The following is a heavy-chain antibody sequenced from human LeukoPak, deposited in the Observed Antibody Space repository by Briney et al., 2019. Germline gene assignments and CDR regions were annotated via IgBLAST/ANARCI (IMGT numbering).Heavy chain of an antibody. V-gene: IGHV4-59*01. D-gene: IGHD1-7*01. CDR1: GGSISSYY. CDR2: IYYSGST. Sequence: SETLSLTCTVSGGSISSYYWSWIRQPPGKGLEWIGYIYYSGSTNYNPSLRSRVTISVDTSKNQFSLKLSSVTAADTAVYYCARDRQWDWNYSGYMDVWGKGTTVTVSS. CDR3: ARDRQWDWNYSGYMDV. J-gene: IGHJ6*03.